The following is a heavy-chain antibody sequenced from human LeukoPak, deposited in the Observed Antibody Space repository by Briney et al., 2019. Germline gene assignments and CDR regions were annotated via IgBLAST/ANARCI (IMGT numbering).Heavy chain of an antibody. CDR2: ISWNSGSI. D-gene: IGHD3-10*01. J-gene: IGHJ3*02. V-gene: IGHV3-9*01. CDR1: GFSFDDYA. CDR3: AKDLGSDDAFDI. Sequence: PGRSLRLSCAASGFSFDDYAMPWVRQGPGKGLEWVSGISWNSGSIGYADSVKGRFTISGDNAKNSLYLQMNSLRAEDTALYYCAKDLGSDDAFDIWGQGTMVTVSS.